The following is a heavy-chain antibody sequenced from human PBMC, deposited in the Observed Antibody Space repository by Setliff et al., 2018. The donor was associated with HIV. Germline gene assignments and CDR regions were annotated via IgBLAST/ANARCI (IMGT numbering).Heavy chain of an antibody. V-gene: IGHV3-23*05. J-gene: IGHJ4*02. CDR2: VSNTGRRT. D-gene: IGHD2-8*02. CDR1: TFSVSEYA. Sequence: PGESLTISCAASTFSVSEYAMSWVRQAPGKGLEWVSAVSNTGRRTFYADSVKGRFTISKDNFENVVYLQMNSLRVDDTAVYYCVKDAYSTGKPGISWGQGTQVTVSS. CDR3: VKDAYSTGKPGIS.